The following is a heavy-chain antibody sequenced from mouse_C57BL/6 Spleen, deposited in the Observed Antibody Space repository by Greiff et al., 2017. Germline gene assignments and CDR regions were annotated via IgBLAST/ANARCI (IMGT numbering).Heavy chain of an antibody. CDR2: IDPEDGDP. J-gene: IGHJ3*01. D-gene: IGHD3-2*02. Sequence: VQLQQSGAELVRPGASVKLSCTASGFNIKDYYMHWVKQRPEQGLEWIGRIDPEDGDPEYAPKFQGKATMTADTSSNTAYLQLSSLTSEDTAVYYCTTSDSSGYGAYWGQGTLVTVSA. CDR1: GFNIKDYY. V-gene: IGHV14-1*01. CDR3: TTSDSSGYGAY.